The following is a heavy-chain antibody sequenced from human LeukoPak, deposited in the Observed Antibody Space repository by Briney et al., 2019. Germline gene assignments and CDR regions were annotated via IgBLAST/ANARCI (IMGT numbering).Heavy chain of an antibody. J-gene: IGHJ4*02. CDR3: ARDSLDEARRLSPESEYYFDH. CDR2: ISAYNGNT. Sequence: ASVKVSCKASGYTFTSYGISWVRQAPGQGLEWMGWISAYNGNTNYAQKLQGRVTMTTDTSTSTAYMELRSLRSDDTAVYYCARDSLDEARRLSPESEYYFDHWGQGTLVTVSS. CDR1: GYTFTSYG. V-gene: IGHV1-18*01. D-gene: IGHD3-16*02.